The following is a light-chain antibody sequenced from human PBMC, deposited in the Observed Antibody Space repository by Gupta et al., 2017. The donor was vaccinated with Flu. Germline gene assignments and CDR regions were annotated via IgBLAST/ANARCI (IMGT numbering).Light chain of an antibody. V-gene: IGKV1-33*01. CDR3: QQYDNLPLT. Sequence: DIQMTHSPSSLSASVGDRVTITGQASQDISNYLNWYQQKPGKAPKLLIYDASNLETGVPSRFSGSGSGTDFTFTISSLQPEDIATYYCQQYDNLPLTFGQGTKVEIK. J-gene: IGKJ1*01. CDR2: DAS. CDR1: QDISNY.